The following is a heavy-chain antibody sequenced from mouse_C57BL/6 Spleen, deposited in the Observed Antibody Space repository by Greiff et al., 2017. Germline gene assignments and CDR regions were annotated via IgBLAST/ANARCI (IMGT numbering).Heavy chain of an antibody. D-gene: IGHD2-3*01. CDR3: ARYPSIPFDY. V-gene: IGHV1-26*01. J-gene: IGHJ2*01. CDR2: INPNNGGT. CDR1: GYTFTDYY. Sequence: VQLQQSGPELVKPGASVKISCKASGYTFTDYYMNWVKQSHGKSLEWIGDINPNNGGTSYNQKFKGKATLTVDKSSSTAYMELRSLTSEDSAVYYCARYPSIPFDYWGQGTTLTVSS.